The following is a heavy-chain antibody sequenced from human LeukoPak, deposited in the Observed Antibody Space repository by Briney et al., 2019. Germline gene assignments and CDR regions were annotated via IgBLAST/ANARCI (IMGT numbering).Heavy chain of an antibody. Sequence: GGSLKLSCVASGFRFSTYWMSWVRQAPGKGLEWVANIKEDGSEKYYVDSVKGRFTMSRDNAKNSVYLQMNRLRVEDTAVYYCARRSYRGVIGVYYYYYMDVWGKGTPVTVSS. J-gene: IGHJ6*03. CDR1: GFRFSTYW. CDR3: ARRSYRGVIGVYYYYYMDV. CDR2: IKEDGSEK. D-gene: IGHD3-16*02. V-gene: IGHV3-7*01.